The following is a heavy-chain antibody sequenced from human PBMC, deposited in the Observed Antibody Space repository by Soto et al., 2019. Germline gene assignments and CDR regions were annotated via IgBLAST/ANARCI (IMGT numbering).Heavy chain of an antibody. V-gene: IGHV3-30-3*01. CDR2: ISYDGSNK. J-gene: IGHJ4*02. CDR3: ARDEWEQLVPRFDY. D-gene: IGHD6-13*01. Sequence: GGSLRLSCAAAGFTFSNYALHWVRQAPGKGLEWVAVISYDGSNKYYADSVKGRFTISRDNSKNTLYLQMNSLRAEDTAVYYCARDEWEQLVPRFDYWGQGTLVTVSS. CDR1: GFTFSNYA.